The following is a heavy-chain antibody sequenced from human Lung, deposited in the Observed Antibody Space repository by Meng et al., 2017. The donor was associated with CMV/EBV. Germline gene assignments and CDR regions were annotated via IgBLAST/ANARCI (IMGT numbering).Heavy chain of an antibody. CDR1: EFTFSSYW. CDR3: ARDSHCGIDYSWNDFDI. D-gene: IGHD5-12*01. CDR2: IKRDGSQT. J-gene: IGHJ3*02. Sequence: GGSLRLSCAASEFTFSSYWMTWLRQAPGKGPEWVATIKRDGSQTYYLDSVEGRFTISRDDAKNSLFLQMNNLRAEDTAVYYCARDSHCGIDYSWNDFDIWGQGTMVXVSS. V-gene: IGHV3-7*01.